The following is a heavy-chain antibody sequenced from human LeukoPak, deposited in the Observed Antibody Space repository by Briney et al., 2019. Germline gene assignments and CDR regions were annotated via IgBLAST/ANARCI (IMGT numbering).Heavy chain of an antibody. CDR3: ARFPLGQWLGFDY. V-gene: IGHV1-2*02. J-gene: IGHJ4*02. CDR1: GYAFTGYY. Sequence: GASVKVSCKASGYAFTGYYMHWVRQAPGQGLEWMGWINPNSGGTNYAQKFQGRVTMTRDTSISTAYMELSRLRSDDTAVCYCARFPLGQWLGFDYWGQGTLVTVSS. D-gene: IGHD6-19*01. CDR2: INPNSGGT.